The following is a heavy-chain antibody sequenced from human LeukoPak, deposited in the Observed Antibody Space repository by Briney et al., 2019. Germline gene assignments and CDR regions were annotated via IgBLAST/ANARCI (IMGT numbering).Heavy chain of an antibody. CDR1: IYTFTSYD. CDR2: ISRYRGNK. CDR3: ARDKSRGSGSYYPNWFDP. D-gene: IGHD3-10*01. V-gene: IGHV1-18*01. Sequence: GASVKVLCKVSIYTFTSYDTMWATQATGQGFEGGGCISRYRGNKQYAEIFGGRVTMTTDTSTSRAYMELRSLRSDDTAMYYCARDKSRGSGSYYPNWFDPWGQGTLVTVSS. J-gene: IGHJ5*02.